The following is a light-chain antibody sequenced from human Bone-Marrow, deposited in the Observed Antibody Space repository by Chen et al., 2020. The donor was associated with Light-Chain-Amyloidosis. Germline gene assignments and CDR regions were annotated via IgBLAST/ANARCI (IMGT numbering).Light chain of an antibody. CDR2: WAS. V-gene: IGKV4-1*01. CDR1: QSLLYSSNSKNY. CDR3: HQYYSPPWT. J-gene: IGKJ1*01. Sequence: DIVMTQSPDSLAVSLGERATINCKSSQSLLYSSNSKNYLAWYQQKPGQPPKLLICWASPRESGVPDQYSGSGSGTDFTLTISSLQAEDVAVYECHQYYSPPWTFGKGTKAEI.